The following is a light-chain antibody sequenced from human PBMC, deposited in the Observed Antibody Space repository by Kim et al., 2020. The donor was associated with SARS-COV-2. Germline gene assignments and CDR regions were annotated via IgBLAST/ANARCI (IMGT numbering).Light chain of an antibody. CDR3: NSRESNDKVV. V-gene: IGLV3-19*01. CDR1: SLRSYY. CDR2: GKN. J-gene: IGLJ2*01. Sequence: SSELTQDPAVSVALGQTVRITCQGDSLRSYYATWYQQKPGQTPILVIYGKNNRPSGIPDRFSGSSSGNTASLTITGTQAGDEADYYCNSRESNDKVVFGG.